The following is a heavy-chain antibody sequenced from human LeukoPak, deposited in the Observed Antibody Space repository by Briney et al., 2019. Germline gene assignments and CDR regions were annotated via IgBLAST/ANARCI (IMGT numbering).Heavy chain of an antibody. CDR3: AKLLYYYDSSGPFDY. CDR1: GFTFSSYG. Sequence: GGSLRLSCAASGFTFSSYGMHWVRQAPGKGLEWVAFIRYDGSNKYYADSVKGRFTISRDNSKNTLYLQMNSLRAEDTAVYYCAKLLYYYDSSGPFDYWGQGTLVTVSS. J-gene: IGHJ4*02. CDR2: IRYDGSNK. V-gene: IGHV3-30*02. D-gene: IGHD3-22*01.